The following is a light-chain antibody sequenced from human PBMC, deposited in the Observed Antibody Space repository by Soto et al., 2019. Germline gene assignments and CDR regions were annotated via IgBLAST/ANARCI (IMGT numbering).Light chain of an antibody. CDR2: GAS. CDR3: HQYGTSPRT. J-gene: IGKJ1*01. CDR1: LSVPSSY. V-gene: IGKV3-20*01. Sequence: EIVLTQSPGTLSLSPGESATLSCRASLSVPSSYLAWYQQKPGQAPRLLIYGASSRATGISDRFSGSGSGTDFTLTISRLEPEDFAVYYCHQYGTSPRTFGQGTKVEIK.